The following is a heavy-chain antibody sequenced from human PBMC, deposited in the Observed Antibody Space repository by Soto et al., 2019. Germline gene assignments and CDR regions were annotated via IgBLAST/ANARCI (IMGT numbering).Heavy chain of an antibody. CDR3: ARVGGTVTSDY. V-gene: IGHV3-33*01. CDR2: IYYDGSNK. D-gene: IGHD4-17*01. J-gene: IGHJ4*02. CDR1: RFTFGAYG. Sequence: QMQLVESGGGVVQPGGSLRLSCAASRFTFGAYGMHWVRQAPGKGLEWVAMIYYDGSNKYYADSMKGRFTISRDNSKNTLFLQMNSLRAEDTAVYYCARVGGTVTSDYWGQGTLVNVSS.